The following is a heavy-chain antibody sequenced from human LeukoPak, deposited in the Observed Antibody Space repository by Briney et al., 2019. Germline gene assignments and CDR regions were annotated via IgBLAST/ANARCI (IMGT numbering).Heavy chain of an antibody. CDR2: ISTDGSST. Sequence: PGGSLRLSCAASGFTFSRYWMRWLRQAPGKGRVWVSRISTDGSSTSYADSVKGRFTISRDNSKNTLYLQMSSLRAEDTAVYYCVKGGYSSSWSLFDYWGQGTLVTVSS. CDR3: VKGGYSSSWSLFDY. D-gene: IGHD6-13*01. J-gene: IGHJ4*02. CDR1: GFTFSRYW. V-gene: IGHV3-74*01.